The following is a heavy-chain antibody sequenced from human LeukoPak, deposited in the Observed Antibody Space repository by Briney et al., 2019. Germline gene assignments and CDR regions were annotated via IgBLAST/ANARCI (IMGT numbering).Heavy chain of an antibody. V-gene: IGHV3-74*01. D-gene: IGHD3-10*01. CDR3: ARVRYDYYGMDV. J-gene: IGHJ6*02. CDR2: INGDGSST. CDR1: GFTFSSYW. Sequence: GGSLTLSCGASGFTFSSYWMHWVRQGPGKGLLWVSRINGDGSSTSYADSVEGRFTISRDNAKNTLYLQMNSLRAEDTAVYYCARVRYDYYGMDVWGQGTTVTVSS.